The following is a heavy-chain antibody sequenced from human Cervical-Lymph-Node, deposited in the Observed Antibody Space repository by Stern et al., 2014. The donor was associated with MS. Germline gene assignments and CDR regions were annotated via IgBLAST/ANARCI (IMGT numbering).Heavy chain of an antibody. V-gene: IGHV3-7*01. J-gene: IGHJ4*02. CDR1: GFSFGTSW. CDR3: ARDRRAFLDY. CDR2: IRQDGYDK. D-gene: IGHD2/OR15-2a*01. Sequence: EVQLEESGGGLVQPGGSLRLSCVASGFSFGTSWMSWVRQPPGRGLEWVANIRQDGYDKFYVDSVKGRFTISRDNARNSLYLQMNSLTVADTAVYYCARDRRAFLDYWGQGTQVAVSS.